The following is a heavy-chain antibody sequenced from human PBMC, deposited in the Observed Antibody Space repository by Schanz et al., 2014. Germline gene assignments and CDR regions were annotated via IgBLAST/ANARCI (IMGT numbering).Heavy chain of an antibody. Sequence: EVHLVESGGGLVQPGGSLRLSCAASGFTFSSSWMHWVRQAPGKGLVWVSRTSHDGSFTTFADSVKGRFTISRDNARNTLYLQMNSLTAEDTAVYYCATNFYGSGIVDPWGQGTLVTVSS. CDR1: GFTFSSSW. V-gene: IGHV3-74*01. CDR2: TSHDGSFT. J-gene: IGHJ5*02. D-gene: IGHD3-10*01. CDR3: ATNFYGSGIVDP.